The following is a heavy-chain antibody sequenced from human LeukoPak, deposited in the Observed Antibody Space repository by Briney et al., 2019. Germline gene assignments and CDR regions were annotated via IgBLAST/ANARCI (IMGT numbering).Heavy chain of an antibody. CDR2: ISGGGTI. Sequence: SETLSLTCTVSGGSINSYWSWIRQPAGKGLEWIGRISGGGTITYNPALKSRLTISIDTSKNQFSLELMSVTAADTAVYYCARDSGTTGEVKFDPWGQGTLVTVSS. CDR1: GGSINSY. V-gene: IGHV4-4*07. J-gene: IGHJ5*02. CDR3: ARDSGTTGEVKFDP. D-gene: IGHD3-10*01.